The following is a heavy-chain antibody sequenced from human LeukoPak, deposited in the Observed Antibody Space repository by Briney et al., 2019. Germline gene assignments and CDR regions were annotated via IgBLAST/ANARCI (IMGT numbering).Heavy chain of an antibody. J-gene: IGHJ4*02. CDR3: ASKNEYSNFDY. V-gene: IGHV1-69*02. Sequence: GASVKVSCKASGGTFSSYTISWVRQAPGKGLEWMGRIIPILGIANYAQTFQGRVTITADKSTSTDYMELSSLRSEDTAVYYCASKNEYSNFDYWGQGTLVTVSS. CDR2: IIPILGIA. CDR1: GGTFSSYT. D-gene: IGHD4-11*01.